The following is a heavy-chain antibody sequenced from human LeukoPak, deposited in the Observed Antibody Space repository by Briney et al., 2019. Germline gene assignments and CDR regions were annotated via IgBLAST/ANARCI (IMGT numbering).Heavy chain of an antibody. CDR3: ARSIAAAGTSVSLYGMDV. CDR1: GYTFTNYW. D-gene: IGHD6-13*01. V-gene: IGHV5-51*01. Sequence: GESLKISCKGSGYTFTNYWIGWVRQMPGKGLEWMGIINPGDSDTRYSPSFQGQVTISADKSISTTYLQWSSLKASDTAMYYCARSIAAAGTSVSLYGMDVWGKGTTVTVSS. J-gene: IGHJ6*04. CDR2: INPGDSDT.